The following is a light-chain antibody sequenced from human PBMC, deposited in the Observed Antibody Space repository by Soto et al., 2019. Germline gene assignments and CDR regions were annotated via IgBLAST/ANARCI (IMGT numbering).Light chain of an antibody. CDR3: QKYNSAPWT. Sequence: DIQMTQSPSSLSASVGDRVTITCRASQGFSNYLAWYQQKPGKVPKLLIYAASTLQSGVPYRFSGSGSGTDCTLTISSVQPEDGATYYCQKYNSAPWTFGQGTKVEIK. J-gene: IGKJ1*01. V-gene: IGKV1-27*01. CDR2: AAS. CDR1: QGFSNY.